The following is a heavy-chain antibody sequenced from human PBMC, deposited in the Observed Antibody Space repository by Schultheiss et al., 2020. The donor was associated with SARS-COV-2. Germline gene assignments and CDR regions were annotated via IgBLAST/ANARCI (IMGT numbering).Heavy chain of an antibody. V-gene: IGHV3-7*01. CDR2: IKQDGSEK. Sequence: GGSLRLSCAASGFTFSSYWMSWVRQAPGKGLEWVANIKQDGSEKYYADSVKGRFTISRDNSKNTLYLQMNSLRAEDTAVYYCAKGGWFGDYYYYCYGMDVWGQGTTVTVSS. J-gene: IGHJ6*02. CDR3: AKGGWFGDYYYYCYGMDV. D-gene: IGHD3-10*01. CDR1: GFTFSSYW.